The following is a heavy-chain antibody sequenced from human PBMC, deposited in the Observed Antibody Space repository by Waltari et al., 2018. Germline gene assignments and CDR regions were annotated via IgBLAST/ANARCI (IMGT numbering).Heavy chain of an antibody. CDR3: ARDDRDGLPDYFDF. Sequence: QVQLVASGGGVVQPGRSLRLSCAASGFTFGTYSMHWVRQAPGKGLEWVAVTSHDESHKYYADSVKGRFTISKDNSKNTLYLQMNSLSTEDTAMYYCARDDRDGLPDYFDFWGQGTLVTVSS. CDR2: TSHDESHK. J-gene: IGHJ4*02. CDR1: GFTFGTYS. V-gene: IGHV3-30*01. D-gene: IGHD2-8*01.